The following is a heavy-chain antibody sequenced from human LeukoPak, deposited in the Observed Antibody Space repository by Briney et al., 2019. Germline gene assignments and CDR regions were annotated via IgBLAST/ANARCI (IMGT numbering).Heavy chain of an antibody. CDR3: ARGGDGYNYYFDY. D-gene: IGHD5-24*01. V-gene: IGHV3-21*01. Sequence: GGSLRLSCAASGFTFSSYSMNWVRQAPGKELEWVSSISSSRSYIYYADSVKGRFTISRDNAKNSLYLQMNSLRAEDTAVYYCARGGDGYNYYFDYWGQGTLVTVSS. CDR1: GFTFSSYS. CDR2: ISSSRSYI. J-gene: IGHJ4*02.